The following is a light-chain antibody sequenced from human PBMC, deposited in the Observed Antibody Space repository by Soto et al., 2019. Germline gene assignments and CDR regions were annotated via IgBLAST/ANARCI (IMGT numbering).Light chain of an antibody. J-gene: IGLJ3*02. CDR3: CAYAGGASWV. V-gene: IGLV2-23*01. CDR1: SRDVGSYNL. CDR2: DDN. Sequence: QSALTQPASVSGSPGQSLTISCTGTSRDVGSYNLVSWYQQHPGKAPKLMIYDDNKRPSGISNRLSGSKSGNTASLTISGLQAEDEANYYCCAYAGGASWVFGGGTKVTVL.